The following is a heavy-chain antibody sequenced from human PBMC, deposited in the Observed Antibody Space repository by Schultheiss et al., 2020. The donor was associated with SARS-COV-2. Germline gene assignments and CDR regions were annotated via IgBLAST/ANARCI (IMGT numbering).Heavy chain of an antibody. CDR3: AKDRYYYDSSGYYAYFQH. CDR1: GFTFSSYA. D-gene: IGHD3-22*01. J-gene: IGHJ1*01. Sequence: GGSLRLSCAASGFTFSSYAMHWVRQAPGKGLEWVAVISYDGSNKYYADSVKGRFTISRDNSKNTLYLQMNSLRAEDTAVYYCAKDRYYYDSSGYYAYFQHWGQGTLVTVSS. CDR2: ISYDGSNK. V-gene: IGHV3-30-3*01.